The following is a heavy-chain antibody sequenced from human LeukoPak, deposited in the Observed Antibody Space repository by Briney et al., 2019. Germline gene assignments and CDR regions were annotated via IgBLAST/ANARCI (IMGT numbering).Heavy chain of an antibody. CDR3: TRPGIAAAGFYYYYYMDV. V-gene: IGHV3-73*01. J-gene: IGHJ6*03. CDR1: GFTFSGSA. CDR2: IRSKANSYAT. D-gene: IGHD6-13*01. Sequence: GGSLRLSCAASGFTFSGSAMHWVRQASGKGLEWVGRIRSKANSYATAYAASVKGRFTISRDDSKNTAYLQMNSLKTEDTAVYYCTRPGIAAAGFYYYYYMDVWGKGTTVTISS.